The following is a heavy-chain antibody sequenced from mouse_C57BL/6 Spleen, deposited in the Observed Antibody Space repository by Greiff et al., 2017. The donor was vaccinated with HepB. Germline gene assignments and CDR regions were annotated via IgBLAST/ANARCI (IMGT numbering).Heavy chain of an antibody. CDR3: ARWDYYDYWYFDV. CDR2: IDPNSGGT. V-gene: IGHV1-72*01. CDR1: GYTFTSYW. D-gene: IGHD2-4*01. J-gene: IGHJ1*03. Sequence: QQSCKASGYTFTSYWMHWVKQRPGRGLEWIGRIDPNSGGTKYNEKFKSKATLTVDKPSSTAYMQLSSLTSEDSAVYYCARWDYYDYWYFDVWGTGTTVTVSS.